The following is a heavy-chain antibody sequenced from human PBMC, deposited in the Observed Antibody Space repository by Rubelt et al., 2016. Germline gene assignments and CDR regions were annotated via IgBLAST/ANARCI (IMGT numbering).Heavy chain of an antibody. Sequence: QVQLVQSGAEVKKPGASVKVSCKASGYTFTSYGISWVRQAPGQGLEWMGWISAYNGNTNYAQKHQGRVTMTTDTYTSTAYMELRSLRSDDTAVYYCARDPLPVRGVIMTPTHWGQGTLVTVSS. CDR1: GYTFTSYG. V-gene: IGHV1-18*01. D-gene: IGHD3-10*01. CDR2: ISAYNGNT. CDR3: ARDPLPVRGVIMTPTH. J-gene: IGHJ4*02.